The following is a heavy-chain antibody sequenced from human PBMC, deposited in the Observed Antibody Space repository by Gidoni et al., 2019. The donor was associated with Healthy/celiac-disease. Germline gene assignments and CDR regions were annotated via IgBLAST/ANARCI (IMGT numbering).Heavy chain of an antibody. Sequence: EVQLVESGGGLVKPGGSLRLSCAASGFTFSNAWMSWVRQAPGKGLEWVGRIKSKTDGGTTDYAAPVKGRFTISRDDSKNTLYLQMNSLKTEDTAVYYCTTRNLPHIVVVTALLDYWGQGTLVTVSS. J-gene: IGHJ4*02. CDR1: GFTFSNAW. D-gene: IGHD2-21*02. CDR2: IKSKTDGGTT. V-gene: IGHV3-15*01. CDR3: TTRNLPHIVVVTALLDY.